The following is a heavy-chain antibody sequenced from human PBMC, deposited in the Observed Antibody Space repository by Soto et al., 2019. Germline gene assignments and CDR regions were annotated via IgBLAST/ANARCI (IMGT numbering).Heavy chain of an antibody. D-gene: IGHD6-19*01. J-gene: IGHJ6*02. CDR1: GFPFSSYS. V-gene: IGHV3-48*01. Sequence: PAVSLRLSCAASGFPFSSYSMNWVRQAPGKGLEWVSYISSSSSTIYYADSVKGRFAISRDNAKNSLYLQMNSLRAEDTAVYYCTTGIAVAGQIYYYYGMDVWGQGTTVTVSS. CDR3: TTGIAVAGQIYYYYGMDV. CDR2: ISSSSSTI.